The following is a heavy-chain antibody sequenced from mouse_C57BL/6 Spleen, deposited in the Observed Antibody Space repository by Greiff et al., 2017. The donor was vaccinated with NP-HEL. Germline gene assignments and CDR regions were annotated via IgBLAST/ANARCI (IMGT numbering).Heavy chain of an antibody. D-gene: IGHD2-4*01. CDR1: GYTFNSYW. J-gene: IGHJ2*01. CDR3: TRSPYYDFDY. Sequence: VQLQQSGTVLARPGASVKMSCKTSGYTFNSYWMHWVKQRPGQGLEWIGAIYPGNSDTSYNQKFKGKATLTAVTTASTAYMELSSLTNEDSSVYYCTRSPYYDFDYWGQGTTLTVSS. V-gene: IGHV1-5*01. CDR2: IYPGNSDT.